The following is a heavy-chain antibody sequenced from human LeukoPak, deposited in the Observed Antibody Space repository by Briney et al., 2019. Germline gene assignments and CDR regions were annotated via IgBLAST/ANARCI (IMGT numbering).Heavy chain of an antibody. Sequence: PGGSLRLSCAASGFTFSTYAMTWVRQSPGKRLEWVSAISGSGADTFYADSVKGRFTISRDNSKNTMYLQMNSLRAEDTATYYCAKGPVVPVATYYFDCWGQGTLVTVSS. CDR1: GFTFSTYA. D-gene: IGHD2-2*01. CDR3: AKGPVVPVATYYFDC. J-gene: IGHJ4*02. V-gene: IGHV3-23*01. CDR2: ISGSGADT.